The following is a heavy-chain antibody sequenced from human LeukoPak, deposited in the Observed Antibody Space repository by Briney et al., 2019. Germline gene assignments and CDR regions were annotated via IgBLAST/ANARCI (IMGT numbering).Heavy chain of an antibody. CDR1: GYTFTSYG. CDR2: ISAYYGNT. J-gene: IGHJ6*02. Sequence: GASVKVSCKASGYTFTSYGISWVRQAPGQGLEWMGWISAYYGNTNYAHKLQGTVTLTTDTSTSTAYMELRSLRSDDTAVYYCARGGRRPQPSGGYYDFWSGYPSYGMDVWGQGTTVTVSS. V-gene: IGHV1-18*01. D-gene: IGHD3-3*01. CDR3: ARGGRRPQPSGGYYDFWSGYPSYGMDV.